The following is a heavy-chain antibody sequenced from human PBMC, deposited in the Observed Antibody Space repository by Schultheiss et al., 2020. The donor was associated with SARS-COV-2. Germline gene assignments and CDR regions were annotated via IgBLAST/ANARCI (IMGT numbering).Heavy chain of an antibody. V-gene: IGHV4-4*02. CDR3: ARARHNIIWSFDS. D-gene: IGHD1-1*01. CDR2: VYYTGRT. Sequence: SETLSLTCAVSGGSISSSNWWSWVRQPPGKGLEWIGEVYYTGRTNYNASFVSRATMSIDTSENRFSLSLRSVTAADTAIYYCARARHNIIWSFDSWGQGTLGTGSS. CDR1: GGSISSSNW. J-gene: IGHJ4*02.